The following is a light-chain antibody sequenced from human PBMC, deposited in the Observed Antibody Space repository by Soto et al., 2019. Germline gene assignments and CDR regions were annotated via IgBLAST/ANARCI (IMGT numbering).Light chain of an antibody. Sequence: DIQMTQSPSTLSASIGDSVTITCRASQSISNWLAWYQQKPGKAPKLLIYKASTLESGVPSRFSDSGSGTEFTLTISSPQHNDIATYYCQPDNDYPYTFGQETKLAIK. V-gene: IGKV1-5*03. CDR3: QPDNDYPYT. CDR1: QSISNW. J-gene: IGKJ2*01. CDR2: KAS.